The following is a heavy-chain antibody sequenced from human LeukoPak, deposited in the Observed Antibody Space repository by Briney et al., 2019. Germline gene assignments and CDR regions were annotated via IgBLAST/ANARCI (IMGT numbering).Heavy chain of an antibody. CDR3: ARSPHIWFAERGWFDP. J-gene: IGHJ5*02. Sequence: SETLSLTCTVSGGSISSYYWSWIRQPAGKGLEWIGRIYTSGSTNYNPSLKSRVTMSVDTSKNQFSLKLSSVTAADTAVYYCARSPHIWFAERGWFDPWGQGTLVTVSS. CDR1: GGSISSYY. D-gene: IGHD3-10*01. V-gene: IGHV4-4*07. CDR2: IYTSGST.